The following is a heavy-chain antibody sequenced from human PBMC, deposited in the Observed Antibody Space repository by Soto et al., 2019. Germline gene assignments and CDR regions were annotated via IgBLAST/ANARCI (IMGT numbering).Heavy chain of an antibody. CDR3: ARMNILTGYYFDY. Sequence: PSETLSLTCTVSGGSISSGGYYWSWIRQHPGKGLEWIGYIYQSGSTYYNPSLKSRVTISVDRSKNQFSLKLSSVTAADTAVYFCARMNILTGYYFDYWGQGTLVTVSS. CDR2: IYQSGST. V-gene: IGHV4-30-2*01. D-gene: IGHD3-9*01. J-gene: IGHJ4*02. CDR1: GGSISSGGYY.